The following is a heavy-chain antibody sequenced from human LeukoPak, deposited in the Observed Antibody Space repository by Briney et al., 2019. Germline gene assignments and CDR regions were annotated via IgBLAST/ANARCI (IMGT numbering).Heavy chain of an antibody. CDR1: GGSFSGYY. J-gene: IGHJ6*03. CDR3: ARVRYGSGNYYYYYYMDV. Sequence: SETLSLTCAVYGGSFSGYYWSWIRQPPGKGLEWIGEINHSGSTNYNPSLKSRVTISVDTSKNQFSLKLSSVTAADTAVYYCARVRYGSGNYYYYYYMDVWGKGTTVTISS. CDR2: INHSGST. V-gene: IGHV4-34*01. D-gene: IGHD3-10*01.